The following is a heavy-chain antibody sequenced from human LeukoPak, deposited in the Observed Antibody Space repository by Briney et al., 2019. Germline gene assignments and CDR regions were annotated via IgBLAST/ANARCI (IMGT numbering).Heavy chain of an antibody. V-gene: IGHV1-46*01. D-gene: IGHD5-12*01. CDR2: INPSGGST. J-gene: IGHJ4*02. CDR1: GYTFTSYY. CDR3: ATAVSGYSGYDYFVWVY. Sequence: GASVKVSCKASGYTFTSYYMHWVRQAPGQGLEWMGIINPSGGSTSYAQKFQGRVTMTEDTSTDTAYMELSSLRSEDTAVYYCATAVSGYSGYDYFVWVYWGQGTLVTISS.